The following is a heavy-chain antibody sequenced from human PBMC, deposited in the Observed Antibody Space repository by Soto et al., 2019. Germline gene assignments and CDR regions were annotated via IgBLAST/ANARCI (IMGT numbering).Heavy chain of an antibody. V-gene: IGHV1-2*02. J-gene: IGHJ4*02. CDR2: IGPESGAT. Sequence: ASVKVSCKASGYTFTGHYIHWVRQAPEQGPEWMGEIGPESGATRYAEKFQGRVTMTLDTSITTVYMELKNLSPDDTAVYYCGRGRSGQIVVFYWGQGTPVTVSS. D-gene: IGHD1-26*01. CDR1: GYTFTGHY. CDR3: GRGRSGQIVVFY.